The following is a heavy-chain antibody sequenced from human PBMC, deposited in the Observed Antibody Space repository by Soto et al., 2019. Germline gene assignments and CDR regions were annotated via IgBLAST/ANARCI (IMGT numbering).Heavy chain of an antibody. CDR1: GFTFSSYG. V-gene: IGHV3-30*18. D-gene: IGHD3-10*01. Sequence: GGSLRLSCAVFGFTFSSYGMHWVRQAPGKGLEWVAVISYDGSNKYYADSVKGRFTISRDNSKNTLYLQMNSLRAEDTAVYYCAKDPYYGSGSYNYFDYWGQGTLVTVSS. CDR3: AKDPYYGSGSYNYFDY. J-gene: IGHJ4*02. CDR2: ISYDGSNK.